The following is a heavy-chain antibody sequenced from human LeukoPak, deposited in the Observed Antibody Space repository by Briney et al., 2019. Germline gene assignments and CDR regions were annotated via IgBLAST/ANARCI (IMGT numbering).Heavy chain of an antibody. CDR1: GFTFTKAW. CDR3: TTHFTPDIAASTPRLHY. V-gene: IGHV3-15*01. CDR2: SLSKTDGGAT. Sequence: KSGGSLRPSCEASGFTFTKAWMSWVRQAPGKGLEWVARSLSKTDGGATDHAAPVKGRFTMSRDDSKNMLYLQMNSLRAEDTAVYYCTTHFTPDIAASTPRLHYWGQGTLVTVSS. J-gene: IGHJ4*02. D-gene: IGHD2-15*01.